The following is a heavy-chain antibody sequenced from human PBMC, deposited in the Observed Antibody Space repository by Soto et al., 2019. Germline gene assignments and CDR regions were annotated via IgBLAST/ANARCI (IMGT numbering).Heavy chain of an antibody. J-gene: IGHJ4*02. CDR1: GFTFSSYE. CDR2: ISSRGDTI. V-gene: IGHV3-48*03. D-gene: IGHD2-15*01. Sequence: EVQLVESGGGLVQPGGALRLSCAASGFTFSSYEMNWVRQAPGKGLEWVSYISSRGDTIYYADSVKGRFTISRDNAENSLYLQMNSLRADDTAVYYCAREDRNCNGACNSYWGQGTLVTVSS. CDR3: AREDRNCNGACNSY.